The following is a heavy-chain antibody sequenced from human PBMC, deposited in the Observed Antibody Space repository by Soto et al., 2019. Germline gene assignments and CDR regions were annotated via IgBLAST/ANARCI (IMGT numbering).Heavy chain of an antibody. CDR3: ARDSLYYDSWSGYPSYGMDV. Sequence: GGSLRLSCAASGFTFSSYWMSWVRQAPGKGLEWVANIKQDGSEKYYVDSVKGRFTISRDNAKNSLYLQMNSLRAEDTAVYYCARDSLYYDSWSGYPSYGMDVWGQGTTVTVSS. V-gene: IGHV3-7*03. CDR1: GFTFSSYW. D-gene: IGHD3-3*01. J-gene: IGHJ6*02. CDR2: IKQDGSEK.